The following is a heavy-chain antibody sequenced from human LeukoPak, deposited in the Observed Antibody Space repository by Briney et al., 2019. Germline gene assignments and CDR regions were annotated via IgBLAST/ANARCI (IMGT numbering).Heavy chain of an antibody. CDR1: GFTFSNYA. V-gene: IGHV3-23*01. Sequence: GGSLRLSCAVSGFTFSNYAMNWVRQAPEKGLEWVSTIHGGGDVTYYADSVKGRFTISRDNSKNTLYLQMNSLRAEDTAVYYCAKSVGSTGRYYYYMDVWGKGTTVTVSS. CDR3: AKSVGSTGRYYYYMDV. D-gene: IGHD1-26*01. CDR2: IHGGGDVT. J-gene: IGHJ6*03.